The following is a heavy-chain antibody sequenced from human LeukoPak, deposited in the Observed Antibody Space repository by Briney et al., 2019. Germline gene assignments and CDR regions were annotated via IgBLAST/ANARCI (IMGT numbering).Heavy chain of an antibody. CDR2: INHSGYT. CDR1: GVSFYDYY. J-gene: IGHJ4*02. Sequence: PSETLSLTCAVSGVSFYDYYRAWGRQTPGKGLEGIGEINHSGYTNDRPSLKSRVTLSIDTSRKQFSLKLRSVTVADAGTYYCTRMTTGHDYWGQGTLVTVSS. CDR3: TRMTTGHDY. V-gene: IGHV4-34*01. D-gene: IGHD4-17*01.